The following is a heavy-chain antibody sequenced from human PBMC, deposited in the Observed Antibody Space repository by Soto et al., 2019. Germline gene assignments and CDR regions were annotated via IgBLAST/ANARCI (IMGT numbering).Heavy chain of an antibody. CDR3: ASSPRGYCSSTSCRELGNYYGMDV. Sequence: GESLKISCQASGYSFTDYWIGWVRQMPGKGPEWMGIIYPGDSDISYSPSFQGQVTFSVDLSISTAYLQWSSLKASDTAMYYCASSPRGYCSSTSCRELGNYYGMDVWGQGTTVTVSS. D-gene: IGHD2-2*01. V-gene: IGHV5-51*01. J-gene: IGHJ6*02. CDR2: IYPGDSDI. CDR1: GYSFTDYW.